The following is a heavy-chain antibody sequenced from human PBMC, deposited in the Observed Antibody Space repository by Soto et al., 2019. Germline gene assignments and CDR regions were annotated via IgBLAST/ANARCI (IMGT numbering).Heavy chain of an antibody. D-gene: IGHD4-17*01. CDR2: SKAYSGNT. Sequence: QLQLVQSGAEAKKPGASVKVSCKASGYTFPTSTISWVRQAPGQGLEWMGWSKAYSGNTNYAQKLQGRVTMTTDTSTNTAYMELRSLTTDYTAIYYCAIADYGDDDYWGQGTLVTVSS. V-gene: IGHV1-18*01. CDR1: GYTFPTST. CDR3: AIADYGDDDY. J-gene: IGHJ4*02.